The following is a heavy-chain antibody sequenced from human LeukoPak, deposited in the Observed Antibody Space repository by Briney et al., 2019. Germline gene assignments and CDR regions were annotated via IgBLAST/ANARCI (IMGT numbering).Heavy chain of an antibody. Sequence: GGSLRLSCAASGFTFNTHAMTWVRQAPGKGLEWVSSIGRGYDTQYADSVKGRFTISRVNSRNTVFLQMDSLRREDTAVYFCASDFGEYRPVDYWGQGTLVTVSS. D-gene: IGHD4-17*01. CDR3: ASDFGEYRPVDY. CDR2: SIGRGYDT. CDR1: GFTFNTHA. V-gene: IGHV3-23*01. J-gene: IGHJ4*02.